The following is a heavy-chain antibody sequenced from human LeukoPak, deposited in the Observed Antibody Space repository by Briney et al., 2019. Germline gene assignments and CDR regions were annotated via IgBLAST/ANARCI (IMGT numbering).Heavy chain of an antibody. J-gene: IGHJ4*02. CDR3: ARYYDRSGYWSTPHFDY. CDR1: GDSVSGISFY. V-gene: IGHV4-61*01. Sequence: SETLSLTCTVSGDSVSGISFYWSWIRQPPGKGLQYIGYIQYSGSTNYNPSLKSRVTISVDTSRNQFSLKLSSVTAADTAVYYCARYYDRSGYWSTPHFDYWGQGTLVTVSS. D-gene: IGHD3-22*01. CDR2: IQYSGST.